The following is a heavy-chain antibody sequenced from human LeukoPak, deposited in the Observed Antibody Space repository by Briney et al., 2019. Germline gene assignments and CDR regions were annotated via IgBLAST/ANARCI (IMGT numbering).Heavy chain of an antibody. CDR2: MYYSGST. Sequence: SETLSLACTVSGGSISGHYWSWIRQSPGKGLVWIGYMYYSGSTNYNPSLKSRVTMSVDMSKNQFSLKLSSVTAADTALYYCARHFTYYYDSSGYPRDAFDIWGQGTMVTVSS. J-gene: IGHJ3*02. V-gene: IGHV4-59*08. CDR1: GGSISGHY. D-gene: IGHD3-22*01. CDR3: ARHFTYYYDSSGYPRDAFDI.